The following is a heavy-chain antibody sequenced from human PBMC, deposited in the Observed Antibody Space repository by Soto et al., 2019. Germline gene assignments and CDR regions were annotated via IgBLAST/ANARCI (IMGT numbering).Heavy chain of an antibody. V-gene: IGHV3-30-3*01. J-gene: IGHJ6*02. CDR3: ARDSDYYDSSGSDV. CDR1: GFTFSSYA. D-gene: IGHD3-22*01. CDR2: ISYDGSNK. Sequence: GGSLRLSCAASGFTFSSYAMHWVRQAPGKGLEWVAVISYDGSNKYYADSVKGRFTISRDNSKNTLYLQMNSLRAEDTAVYYCARDSDYYDSSGSDVWGQGTTVTVSS.